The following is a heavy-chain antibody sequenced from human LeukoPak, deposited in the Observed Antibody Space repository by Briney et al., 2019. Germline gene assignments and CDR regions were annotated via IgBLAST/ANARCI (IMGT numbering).Heavy chain of an antibody. Sequence: ASVKVSCKASGGTFSSYAISWVRQAPGQGLEWMGGIIPIFGTANYAQKLQGRVTMTTDTSTSTAYMELRSLRSDDTAVYYCAAYMTTELGGDYWGQGTLVTVS. D-gene: IGHD4-11*01. CDR2: IIPIFGTA. CDR1: GGTFSSYA. CDR3: AAYMTTELGGDY. V-gene: IGHV1-69*05. J-gene: IGHJ4*02.